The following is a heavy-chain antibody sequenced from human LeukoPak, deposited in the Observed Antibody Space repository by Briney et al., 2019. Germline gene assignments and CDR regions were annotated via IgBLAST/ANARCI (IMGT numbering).Heavy chain of an antibody. D-gene: IGHD3-3*01. CDR2: IKQDGSEK. CDR3: AGAGDDFWSAYHFDY. CDR1: GFTFSSYW. J-gene: IGHJ4*02. Sequence: GSLRLSCAASGFTFSSYWMNWVRQAPGKGLEWVANIKQDGSEKHYVDSVKGRFTISRDNAKNSVYLQMNSLRAEDTAVYYCAGAGDDFWSAYHFDYWGQGTLATVSS. V-gene: IGHV3-7*01.